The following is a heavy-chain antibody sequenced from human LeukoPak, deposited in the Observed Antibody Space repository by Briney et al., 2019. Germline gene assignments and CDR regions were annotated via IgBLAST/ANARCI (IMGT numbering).Heavy chain of an antibody. CDR1: GFTFSDYN. Sequence: GGSLRLSCAASGFTFSDYNMRWIRQAPGKGLEWVSSISRSGSTKYYADSVKGRFTISRDNAKNSLYLQMNSLRAEDTAVYYCARALRTVGDAFDIWGQGTMVTVSS. CDR3: ARALRTVGDAFDI. CDR2: ISRSGSTK. J-gene: IGHJ3*02. D-gene: IGHD4-11*01. V-gene: IGHV3-11*04.